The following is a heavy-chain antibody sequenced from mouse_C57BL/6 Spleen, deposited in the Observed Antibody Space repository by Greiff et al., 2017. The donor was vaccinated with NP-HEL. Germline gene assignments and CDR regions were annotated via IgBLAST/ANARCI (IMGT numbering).Heavy chain of an antibody. Sequence: QVQLKESGAELVKPGASVKLSCTASGFNIKDYYMHWVKQRPGQGLEWIGMIHPNSGSTNYNEKFKSKATLTVDKSSSTAYMQLSSLTSEDSAVYYCAYYSNYFDYWGQGTTLTVSS. CDR3: AYYSNYFDY. CDR2: IHPNSGST. CDR1: GFNIKDYY. J-gene: IGHJ2*01. V-gene: IGHV1-64*01. D-gene: IGHD2-5*01.